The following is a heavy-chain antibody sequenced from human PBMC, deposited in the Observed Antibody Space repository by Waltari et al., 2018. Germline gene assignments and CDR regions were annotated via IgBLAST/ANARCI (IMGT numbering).Heavy chain of an antibody. V-gene: IGHV4-34*01. Sequence: QVQLQQWGAGLLKPSATLSLTCAVSGGSFSGHYWRRIRQPPGKGLEWIGEIRDRGSTKYNPSLKSRVTISGDTSKNQFSLKVSYVTAADMAVYYCARAPSGTIEYFQHWGQGTLVTVSS. CDR2: IRDRGST. CDR3: ARAPSGTIEYFQH. D-gene: IGHD1-26*01. CDR1: GGSFSGHY. J-gene: IGHJ1*01.